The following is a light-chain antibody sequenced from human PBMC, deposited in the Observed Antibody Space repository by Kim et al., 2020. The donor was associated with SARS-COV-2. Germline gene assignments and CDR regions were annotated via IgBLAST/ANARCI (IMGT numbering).Light chain of an antibody. CDR3: QQRSNWPPIT. CDR2: DAS. V-gene: IGKV3-11*01. Sequence: SPGKRATLSCRARQSIGNSLAWYQQKPGQAPRLLIYDASNRATGIPARFSGSGSGTDFTLTISRLEPEDFAVYYCQQRSNWPPITFGQGTRLEIK. CDR1: QSIGNS. J-gene: IGKJ5*01.